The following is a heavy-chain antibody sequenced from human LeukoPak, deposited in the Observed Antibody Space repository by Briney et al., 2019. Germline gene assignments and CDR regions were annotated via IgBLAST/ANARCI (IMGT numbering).Heavy chain of an antibody. V-gene: IGHV1-8*01. Sequence: ASVKVSCKASGYTFTSYDINWVRQATGQGLEWMGWMNPNSGNTGYAQKFQGRVTMTRNTSISTAYMELSSLRSEDTAVYHCARAASIAARTAGYWGQGTLVTVSS. CDR2: MNPNSGNT. CDR1: GYTFTSYD. D-gene: IGHD6-6*01. J-gene: IGHJ4*02. CDR3: ARAASIAARTAGY.